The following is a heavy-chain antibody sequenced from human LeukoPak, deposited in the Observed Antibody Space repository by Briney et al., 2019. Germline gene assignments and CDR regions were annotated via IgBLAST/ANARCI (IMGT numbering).Heavy chain of an antibody. J-gene: IGHJ4*02. V-gene: IGHV3-21*01. CDR3: AREYYDILTGYRCFDY. D-gene: IGHD3-9*01. Sequence: GGSLRLSCAASGFTFSSYSMNWVRQAPGKGLEWVSSISSSSSYIYYADSVKGRFTISRDNAKNSLYLQMNSLRAEDTAVYYCAREYYDILTGYRCFDYWGQGTLVTVSS. CDR2: ISSSSSYI. CDR1: GFTFSSYS.